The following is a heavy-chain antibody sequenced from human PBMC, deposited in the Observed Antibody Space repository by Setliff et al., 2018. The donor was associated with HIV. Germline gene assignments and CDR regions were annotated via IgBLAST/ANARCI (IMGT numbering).Heavy chain of an antibody. CDR3: SRGPPFDR. Sequence: SETLSLTCTVSGDSMTSGSYYWTWIRQPAGKRLEWIGRVTVNGATEYNPSLQSRVTISVETSEHQFSLKVTSVTAADTATYYCSRGPPFDRWGRGTLVTVSS. CDR1: GDSMTSGSYY. CDR2: VTVNGAT. V-gene: IGHV4-61*02. J-gene: IGHJ2*01.